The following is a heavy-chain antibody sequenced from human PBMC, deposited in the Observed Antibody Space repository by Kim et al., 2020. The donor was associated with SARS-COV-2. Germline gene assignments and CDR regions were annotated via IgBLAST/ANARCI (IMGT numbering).Heavy chain of an antibody. CDR2: ISSSGSYI. CDR3: ARVLTSGWSYFDY. CDR1: GFTFSSYS. V-gene: IGHV3-21*01. Sequence: GGSLRLSCAASGFTFSSYSMNWVRQAPGKGLEWISSISSSGSYIYYADSMKGRFTISRDNARASLYLQMNSLRAEDTAVDYCARVLTSGWSYFDYWGQGTLVTVSS. J-gene: IGHJ4*02. D-gene: IGHD6-19*01.